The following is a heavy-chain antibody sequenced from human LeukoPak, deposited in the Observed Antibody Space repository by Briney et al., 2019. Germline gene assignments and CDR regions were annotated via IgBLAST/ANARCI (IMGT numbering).Heavy chain of an antibody. J-gene: IGHJ4*02. V-gene: IGHV3-21*01. CDR3: ARDRTRQWELLRNFDY. D-gene: IGHD1-26*01. Sequence: GGSLRLSCAASGFTFSSYSMNWVRQAPGKGLEWVSSISSSSSYIYYADSVKGRFTISRDNAKNSLYLQMNSLRAEDTAAYYCARDRTRQWELLRNFDYWGQGTLVTVSS. CDR1: GFTFSSYS. CDR2: ISSSSSYI.